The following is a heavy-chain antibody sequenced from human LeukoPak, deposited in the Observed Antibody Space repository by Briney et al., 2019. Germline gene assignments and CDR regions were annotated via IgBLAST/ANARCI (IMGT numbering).Heavy chain of an antibody. J-gene: IGHJ4*02. CDR3: ARHTISDY. Sequence: PGESLKISCKGSGYSFTNSWIAWVRQMPGQGLEWMGIIYPGDSDTRYSPSFQGQVTISADKSISTAYLQWSSLMASDTAMYYCARHTISDYWGQGTQVTVSS. CDR1: GYSFTNSW. V-gene: IGHV5-51*01. CDR2: IYPGDSDT. D-gene: IGHD3-10*01.